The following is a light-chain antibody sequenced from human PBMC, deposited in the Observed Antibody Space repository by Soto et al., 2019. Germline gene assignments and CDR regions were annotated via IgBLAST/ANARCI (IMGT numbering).Light chain of an antibody. V-gene: IGKV1-9*01. CDR2: AAA. Sequence: DIQLTQSPSFLSASVGDRVTITCRASQGISTYLAWYQQNPGKAPKLLIFAAATLQSGVPSRFSGSGSGTEFTLTISSLQPEDFATYYCQQVESYPSTFGGGTKVDIK. CDR1: QGISTY. J-gene: IGKJ4*01. CDR3: QQVESYPST.